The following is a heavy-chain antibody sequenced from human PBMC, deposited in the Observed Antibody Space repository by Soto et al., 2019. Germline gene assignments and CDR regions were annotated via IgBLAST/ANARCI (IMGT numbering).Heavy chain of an antibody. CDR1: SYSVSSSNW. V-gene: IGHV4-4*02. J-gene: IGHJ5*02. CDR3: ARRPTAELPSNWFDP. CDR2: VFPTGST. D-gene: IGHD2-15*01. Sequence: SETLSLTCAVSSYSVSSSNWWSWVRQPPGKGLEWIGEVFPTGSTNYNPSLMSRVTISVDKSKNHFSLNLSSVTAADTAIYYCARRPTAELPSNWFDPWGQGTQVTVSS.